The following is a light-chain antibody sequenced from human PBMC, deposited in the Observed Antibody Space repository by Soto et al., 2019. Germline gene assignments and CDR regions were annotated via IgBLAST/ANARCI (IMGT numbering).Light chain of an antibody. Sequence: DIQMTQSPSSLSASVGDRVTITCQASQDISNYLNWYQQKPGKAPKLLIYDASNLETGVPSRFSGSGSGTDFTFTISSLQPEDIATYYCQQCDNELTFGGGTKVEIK. CDR1: QDISNY. V-gene: IGKV1-33*01. CDR3: QQCDNELT. J-gene: IGKJ4*01. CDR2: DAS.